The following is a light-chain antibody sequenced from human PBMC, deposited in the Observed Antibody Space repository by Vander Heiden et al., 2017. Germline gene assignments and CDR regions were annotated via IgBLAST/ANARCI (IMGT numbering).Light chain of an antibody. J-gene: IGKJ2*01. Sequence: DIVMTQSPLSLPVTPGEPASISCRSSQSLLHSNGYNYLDWYLQKPGQSSHLLIYLGSNWASGVPDRFSGSGSGTDFTLKISRVEAEDVGVYYCMQALQTPYTFGQGTKLEIK. CDR2: LGS. CDR3: MQALQTPYT. CDR1: QSLLHSNGYNY. V-gene: IGKV2-28*01.